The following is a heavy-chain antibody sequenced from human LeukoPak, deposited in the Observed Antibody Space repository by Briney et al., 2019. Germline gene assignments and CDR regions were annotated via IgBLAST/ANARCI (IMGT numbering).Heavy chain of an antibody. CDR2: IYYSGST. V-gene: IGHV4-59*01. CDR3: ARESSWGNFDY. D-gene: IGHD7-27*01. Sequence: SETLSLTCTVSGGSISSYYWSWIRQPPGKGLEWIGYIYYSGSTNYDPSLKSRVTISVDTSKNQFSLKLSYVTAADTAVYFCARESSWGNFDYWGQGTLVTVSS. CDR1: GGSISSYY. J-gene: IGHJ4*02.